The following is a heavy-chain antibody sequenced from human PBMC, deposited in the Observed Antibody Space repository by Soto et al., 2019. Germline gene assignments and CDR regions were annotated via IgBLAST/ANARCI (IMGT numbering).Heavy chain of an antibody. D-gene: IGHD2-2*01. Sequence: ASVKVSCKASGYTFTSYYMHWVRQAPGQGLEWMGIINPSGGSTSYAQKFQGRVTMTRDTSTSTVYMELSSLRSEDTAVYYCARWGIVVVPAAYYGMDVWGQGTTVTVSS. J-gene: IGHJ6*02. CDR2: INPSGGST. CDR3: ARWGIVVVPAAYYGMDV. V-gene: IGHV1-46*01. CDR1: GYTFTSYY.